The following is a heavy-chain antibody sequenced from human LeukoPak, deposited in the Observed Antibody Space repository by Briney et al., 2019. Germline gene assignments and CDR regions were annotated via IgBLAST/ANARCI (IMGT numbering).Heavy chain of an antibody. J-gene: IGHJ3*01. V-gene: IGHV4-59*01. CDR3: ARVTRQLVAGNAFDF. Sequence: SETLSLTCTVSGGSISSYYWSWIRQPPGKGLEWIGYIYYSGSTNYNPSLKSRVTISVDTSKNQFSLKLSSVTAADTAVYYCARVTRQLVAGNAFDFWGQGTMVTVFS. D-gene: IGHD6-6*01. CDR1: GGSISSYY. CDR2: IYYSGST.